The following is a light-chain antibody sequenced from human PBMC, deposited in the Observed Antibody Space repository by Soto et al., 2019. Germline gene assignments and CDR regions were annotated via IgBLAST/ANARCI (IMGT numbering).Light chain of an antibody. Sequence: QSALTQPASVSGSPGQSITISCASSDVGNFEHISWYQQHPGKGPKLIIYEDTRRLSGISGRFSGSKSGNTASLTISGLQAEDEADYYCSSYTWSPTLYAFAPGTKVTVL. CDR1: SSDVGNFEH. CDR2: EDT. J-gene: IGLJ1*01. V-gene: IGLV2-23*01. CDR3: SSYTWSPTLYA.